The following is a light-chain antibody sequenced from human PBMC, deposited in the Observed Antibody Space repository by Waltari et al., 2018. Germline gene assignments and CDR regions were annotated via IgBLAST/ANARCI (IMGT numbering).Light chain of an antibody. Sequence: QSVLTQPPSASETPGQRVTISCSGSISNLGSHSLYWYQQAPGAAPSPLIYRNNQRPSGVPDRFSGSKFGTSASLAIDGLRSEDEAVYYCASWDDSHYVFGPGTKVTVL. J-gene: IGLJ1*01. CDR3: ASWDDSHYV. CDR2: RNN. V-gene: IGLV1-47*01. CDR1: ISNLGSHS.